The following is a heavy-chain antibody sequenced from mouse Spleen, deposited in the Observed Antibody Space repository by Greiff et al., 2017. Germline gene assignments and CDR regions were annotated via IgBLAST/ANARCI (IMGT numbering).Heavy chain of an antibody. D-gene: IGHD1-1*01. CDR2: IYPGSGNT. Sequence: QVQLQQSGPELVKPGASVKISCKASGYSFTSYYIHWVKQRPGQGLEWIGWIYPGSGNTKYNEKFKGKATLTADTSSSTAYMQLSSLTSEDSAVYYCAPYYYGSSDWYFDVWGAGTTVTVSS. CDR3: APYYYGSSDWYFDV. CDR1: GYSFTSYY. V-gene: IGHV1-66*01. J-gene: IGHJ1*01.